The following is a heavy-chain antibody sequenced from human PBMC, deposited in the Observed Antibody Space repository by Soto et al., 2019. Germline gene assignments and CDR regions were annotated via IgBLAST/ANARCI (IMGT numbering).Heavy chain of an antibody. Sequence: SETLSLTCTVSGGSISSGGYYWSWIRQHPGKGMEWIGYIFYSGSTYYNPSLKSRFTISVDTFKNQFSLKLCSVTAADTALYYCARVEMVRGVILWFDPWGQGTLVTVSS. D-gene: IGHD3-10*01. CDR1: GGSISSGGYY. V-gene: IGHV4-31*03. CDR3: ARVEMVRGVILWFDP. CDR2: IFYSGST. J-gene: IGHJ5*02.